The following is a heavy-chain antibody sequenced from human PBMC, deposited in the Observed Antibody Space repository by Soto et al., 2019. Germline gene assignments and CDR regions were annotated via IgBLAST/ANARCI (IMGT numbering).Heavy chain of an antibody. J-gene: IGHJ4*02. Sequence: QVQLQQWGAGLLKPSETLSLTCAVYGGSFSGYYWSWIRQPPGKGLEWIEEINHSGSTHYNPSLKRRLTISVDTSKNQFSLKLSSVTAADTAVYYCARRGAAMVKQWGQGTLVTVSS. V-gene: IGHV4-34*01. CDR3: ARRGAAMVKQ. CDR1: GGSFSGYY. CDR2: INHSGST. D-gene: IGHD5-18*01.